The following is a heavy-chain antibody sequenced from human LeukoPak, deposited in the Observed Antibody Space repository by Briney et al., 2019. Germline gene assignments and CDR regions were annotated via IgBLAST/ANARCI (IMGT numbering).Heavy chain of an antibody. CDR3: AKDISIGVAATPNYYYGMDV. Sequence: ASVKVSCKASGYTFTSYDINWVRQATGQGLEWMGRMDPNSGNTGNAQNFQGRVTMTRDTSISTAYMELSSLRSEDTALYYCAKDISIGVAATPNYYYGMDVWGQGTTVTVSS. D-gene: IGHD2-15*01. CDR2: MDPNSGNT. V-gene: IGHV1-8*01. CDR1: GYTFTSYD. J-gene: IGHJ6*02.